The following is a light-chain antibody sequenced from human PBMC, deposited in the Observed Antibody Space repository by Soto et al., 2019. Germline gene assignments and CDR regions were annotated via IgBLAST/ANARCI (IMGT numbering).Light chain of an antibody. Sequence: QSALAQPPSASGTPGQRVTISCSGSSSNIGSYSVNWYQQLPGTAPKLLIYNNDQWPSGVPDRISGSKSGTSASLAISGLQSEDEADYYCATWDDSLNGVVFGGGTKLTVL. CDR1: SSNIGSYS. J-gene: IGLJ2*01. V-gene: IGLV1-44*01. CDR2: NND. CDR3: ATWDDSLNGVV.